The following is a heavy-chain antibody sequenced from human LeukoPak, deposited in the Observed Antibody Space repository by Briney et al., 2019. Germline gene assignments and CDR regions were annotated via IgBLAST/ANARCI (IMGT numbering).Heavy chain of an antibody. CDR1: GYTFTGYY. CDR2: INPNSGGT. CDR3: AREKNGLDP. V-gene: IGHV1-2*02. Sequence: ASVKVSCKASGYTFTGYYMHWVRQAPGQGLEWMGWINPNSGGTNYAQKFQGRVTMTRDTSISTAYMELSSVTAADTAVYYCAREKNGLDPWGQGTLVTVSS. J-gene: IGHJ5*02.